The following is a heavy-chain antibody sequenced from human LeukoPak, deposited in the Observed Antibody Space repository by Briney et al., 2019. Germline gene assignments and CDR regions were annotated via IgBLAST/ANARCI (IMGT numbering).Heavy chain of an antibody. J-gene: IGHJ4*02. CDR1: GFTFSNYW. D-gene: IGHD3-10*01. CDR2: ISSDGSRT. CDR3: ARDRASHFDY. V-gene: IGHV3-74*01. Sequence: SGGSLRLSCAASGFTFSNYWMHWVRQTPGKGLVWVSGISSDGSRTTYADSVRGRFTISRDNAKNTLYLQMNGLRAEDTAVYYCARDRASHFDYWGQGTLVTVSS.